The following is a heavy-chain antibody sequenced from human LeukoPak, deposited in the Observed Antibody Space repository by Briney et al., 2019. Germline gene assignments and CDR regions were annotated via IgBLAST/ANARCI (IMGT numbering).Heavy chain of an antibody. CDR2: IYSGGST. J-gene: IGHJ6*03. V-gene: IGHV3-53*01. CDR3: ARDRRGAAAGPYMDV. D-gene: IGHD6-13*01. Sequence: GGSLRLSCAASGFTVSSNYMSWVRQAPGKGLEWVSVIYSGGSTYYADSVKGRFTISRDNSKSTLYLQMNSLRAEDTAVYYCARDRRGAAAGPYMDVWGKGTTVTVSS. CDR1: GFTVSSNY.